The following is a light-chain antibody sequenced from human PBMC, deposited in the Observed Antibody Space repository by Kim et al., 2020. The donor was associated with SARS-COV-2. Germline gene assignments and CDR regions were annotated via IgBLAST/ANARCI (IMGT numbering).Light chain of an antibody. CDR3: QVWDSSSDHVV. CDR2: YDS. Sequence: PGNKTRITGGGTSIGSKSEHWYQQKPGQAPVLVIYYDSARPSGIPERFSGSNSGNTATLTISRVEAGDEADYYCQVWDSSSDHVVFGGGTQLTVL. CDR1: SIGSKS. V-gene: IGLV3-21*04. J-gene: IGLJ2*01.